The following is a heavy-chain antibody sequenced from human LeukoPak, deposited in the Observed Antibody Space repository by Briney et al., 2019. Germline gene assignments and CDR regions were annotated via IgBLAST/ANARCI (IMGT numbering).Heavy chain of an antibody. J-gene: IGHJ3*02. CDR1: GGSFSGYY. CDR2: IYHSGGT. CDR3: ARVKGVIKIYSFDI. D-gene: IGHD3-9*01. V-gene: IGHV4-34*01. Sequence: SETLSLTCAVYGGSFSGYYWSWIRQPPGKGLEWIGEIYHSGGTNYNPSLKSRVTMSVDKSKNQFSLKLTSVTAADTAVYFCARVKGVIKIYSFDIWGQGTMVTVSS.